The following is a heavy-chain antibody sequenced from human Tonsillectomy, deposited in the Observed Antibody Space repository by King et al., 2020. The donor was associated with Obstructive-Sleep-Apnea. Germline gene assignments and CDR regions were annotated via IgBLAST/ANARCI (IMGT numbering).Heavy chain of an antibody. CDR1: GFTFSSYA. Sequence: VQLVESGGGVVQPGRSLRLSCAASGFTFSSYAMHWVRQAPGKGLEWVAVISYDGRNKYYADSVKGRFTISRDNSKNTQYLQMNSLRIEDTAIYYCARDTFYSDRRGRYVPWYSGMDVWGPGTTVPAPS. V-gene: IGHV3-30*04. D-gene: IGHD3-22*01. J-gene: IGHJ6*02. CDR2: ISYDGRNK. CDR3: ARDTFYSDRRGRYVPWYSGMDV.